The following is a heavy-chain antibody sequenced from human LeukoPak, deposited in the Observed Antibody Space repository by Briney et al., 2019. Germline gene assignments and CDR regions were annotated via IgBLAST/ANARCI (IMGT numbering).Heavy chain of an antibody. CDR1: GFTFSSYA. Sequence: GGSLRLSCAASGFTFSSYAMSSVRQAPGKGLEWVSAISGSGGSTYYADSVKGRFTISRDNSKNTLYLQMNSLRAEDTAVYYCAKGEYSGSYTLYFDYWGQGTLVTVSS. D-gene: IGHD1-26*01. V-gene: IGHV3-23*01. CDR2: ISGSGGST. J-gene: IGHJ4*02. CDR3: AKGEYSGSYTLYFDY.